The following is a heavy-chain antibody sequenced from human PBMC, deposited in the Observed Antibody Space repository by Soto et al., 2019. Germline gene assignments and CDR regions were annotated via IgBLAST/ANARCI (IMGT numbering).Heavy chain of an antibody. V-gene: IGHV3-13*01. Sequence: GGSLRLSCAGSGFALSTFDIHWVRQAPGKGLEWVSGIGTLSDTFYAASVQGRSTISRQNAKNSVYLQMNSLRAGDTAFYYCARGRSFSYDSTPPPMFDPWGQGTLVTVSS. D-gene: IGHD3-10*01. CDR2: IGTLSDT. CDR3: ARGRSFSYDSTPPPMFDP. CDR1: GFALSTFD. J-gene: IGHJ5*02.